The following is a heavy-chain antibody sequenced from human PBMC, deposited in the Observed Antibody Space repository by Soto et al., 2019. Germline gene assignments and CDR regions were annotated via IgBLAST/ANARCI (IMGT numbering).Heavy chain of an antibody. D-gene: IGHD5-18*01. CDR3: AKDLFFGNTYGYFDH. Sequence: ESGGGLVQPGGSLRLSCAASGFTFNNYAMTWVRQAPGKGLEWVSEINGSGGSTYYADSVKGRFTISRDNSNNTLYLQMNSLRAEDTAVYYCAKDLFFGNTYGYFDHWGQGTLVTVSS. V-gene: IGHV3-23*01. CDR2: INGSGGST. J-gene: IGHJ4*02. CDR1: GFTFNNYA.